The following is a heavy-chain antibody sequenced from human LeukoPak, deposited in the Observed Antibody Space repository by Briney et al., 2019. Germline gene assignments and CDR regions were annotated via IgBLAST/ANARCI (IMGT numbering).Heavy chain of an antibody. CDR3: ARDEREYYFDY. CDR2: ISAYNGNT. D-gene: IGHD1-1*01. V-gene: IGHV1-18*01. CDR1: GYTFTSYG. Sequence: GASVKVSCKASGYTFTSYGISWVRQAPGQGLEWMGWISAYNGNTNYAQKLQGRVTMTTDTSTSTAYMELSSLRSEDTAVYYCARDEREYYFDYWGQGTLVTVSS. J-gene: IGHJ4*02.